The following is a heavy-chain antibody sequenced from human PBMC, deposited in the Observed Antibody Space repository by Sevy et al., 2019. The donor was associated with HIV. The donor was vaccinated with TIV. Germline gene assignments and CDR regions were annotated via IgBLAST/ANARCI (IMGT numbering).Heavy chain of an antibody. CDR1: GFTFSSYG. CDR2: IWYDGSNK. V-gene: IGHV3-33*01. D-gene: IGHD6-13*01. Sequence: GGSLRLSCAASGFTFSSYGMHWVRQAPGKGLEWVAVIWYDGSNKYYADYVKGGFTISRDNSKNTRYLQMNSLRAEDTAVYYCAREEIAAAGTSTGYYYYMDVSGKGTTVTVSS. J-gene: IGHJ6*03. CDR3: AREEIAAAGTSTGYYYYMDV.